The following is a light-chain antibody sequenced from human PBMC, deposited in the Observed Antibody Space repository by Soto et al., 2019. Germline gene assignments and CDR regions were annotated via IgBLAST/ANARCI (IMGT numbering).Light chain of an antibody. CDR1: QTITSGQ. CDR2: LIS. V-gene: IGKV3-20*01. CDR3: QHDGSS. J-gene: IGKJ2*01. Sequence: EIVLTQFPGTLSLSPGERATLSCRASQTITSGQLGWYPQKPGQAPRLLIYLISSRATGIPDRFSGSGSGTDFTLTISGLEPEDFAIYYCQHDGSSFGQGTKVEI.